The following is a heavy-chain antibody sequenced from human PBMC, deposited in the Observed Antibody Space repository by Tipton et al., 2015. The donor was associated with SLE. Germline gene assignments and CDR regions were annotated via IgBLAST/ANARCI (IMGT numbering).Heavy chain of an antibody. V-gene: IGHV3-11*04. Sequence: SLRLSCAASGFTFSDYYMSWIRQASGKGLEWVSYISSRGPAIYYADSVKGRFTISRDNAKNSLYLQMNSLRGEDTAVYYCATSKDAAGTDWGQGTLVTVSS. CDR2: ISSRGPAI. CDR1: GFTFSDYY. D-gene: IGHD1-1*01. CDR3: ATSKDAAGTD. J-gene: IGHJ4*02.